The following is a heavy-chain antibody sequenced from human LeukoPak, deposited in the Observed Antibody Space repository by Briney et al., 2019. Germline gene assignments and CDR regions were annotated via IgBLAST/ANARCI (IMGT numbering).Heavy chain of an antibody. D-gene: IGHD5-18*01. V-gene: IGHV3-48*02. J-gene: IGHJ4*02. CDR2: ISSGSTTI. CDR1: RFTFSSYS. Sequence: GGSLRLSCAGTRFTFSSYSMNWVRQAPGKGLEWVSYISSGSTTIYYADSVKGRFTISRDNAKNSLYLQMSGLRDEDTAVYYCAGGSYGQFDYWGQGTLVTVSS. CDR3: AGGSYGQFDY.